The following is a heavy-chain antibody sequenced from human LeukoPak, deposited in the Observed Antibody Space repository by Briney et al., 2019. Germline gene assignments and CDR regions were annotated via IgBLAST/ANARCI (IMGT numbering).Heavy chain of an antibody. V-gene: IGHV1-46*01. CDR3: ASLGSGSSPIIDFDY. J-gene: IGHJ4*02. D-gene: IGHD3-10*01. Sequence: ASVNVSCKASGYSFTSYYMHWVRQAPGQGLEWMGIIDPSGGSTNYAQKFQGRITMTRDTSTSTVYMELSSLRSEDTAIYYCASLGSGSSPIIDFDYWGQGTLVTVSS. CDR1: GYSFTSYY. CDR2: IDPSGGST.